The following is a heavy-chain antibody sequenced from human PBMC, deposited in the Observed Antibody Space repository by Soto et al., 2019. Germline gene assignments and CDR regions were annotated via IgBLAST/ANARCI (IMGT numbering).Heavy chain of an antibody. V-gene: IGHV3-30-3*01. D-gene: IGHD2-15*01. Sequence: QVQLVESGGGVVQPGRSLRLSCAASGFTFSSYAMHWVRQAPGKGLEWVAVISYHGSNKYYADSVKGRFTISRDNSKNTLYLQMNSLRAEDTAVYYCARGNMVGSWGQGTLVTVSS. CDR2: ISYHGSNK. J-gene: IGHJ4*02. CDR3: ARGNMVGS. CDR1: GFTFSSYA.